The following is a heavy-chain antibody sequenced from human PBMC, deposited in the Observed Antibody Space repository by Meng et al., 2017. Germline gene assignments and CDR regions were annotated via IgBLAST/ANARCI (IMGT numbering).Heavy chain of an antibody. J-gene: IGHJ5*02. D-gene: IGHD3-10*01. Sequence: ASVKVSCKASGYTFTGYYMHWVRQAPGQGLEWMGRINPNSGATNYAQKFQGRVTMTRDTSISTAYMELSSLRSDDTAVYYCARDPGYYGSGSYYNEGRWFDPWGQGTLVTVSS. CDR3: ARDPGYYGSGSYYNEGRWFDP. CDR1: GYTFTGYY. CDR2: INPNSGAT. V-gene: IGHV1-2*06.